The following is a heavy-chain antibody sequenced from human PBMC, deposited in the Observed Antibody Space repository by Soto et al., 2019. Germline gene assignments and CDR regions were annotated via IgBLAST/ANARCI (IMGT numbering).Heavy chain of an antibody. D-gene: IGHD4-17*01. V-gene: IGHV3-33*01. CDR1: GFSRYG. Sequence: QVQLVESGGGVVQPGMSLRLSCAASGFSRYGMHWVRRAPGKGLEWVALIGYDGSKTGYADSVKGRFTISRDDSKNTLYLQMDSLRAEDTAVYYCARDPATVTSYFDYWGQGTLVTASS. CDR3: ARDPATVTSYFDY. CDR2: IGYDGSKT. J-gene: IGHJ4*02.